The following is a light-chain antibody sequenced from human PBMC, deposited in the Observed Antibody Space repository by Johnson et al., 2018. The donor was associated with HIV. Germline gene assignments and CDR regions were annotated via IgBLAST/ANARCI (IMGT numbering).Light chain of an antibody. CDR3: ATWDSSLSAYV. CDR2: DNN. CDR1: SSNIGNNY. V-gene: IGLV1-51*01. Sequence: QSVLTQPPSVSAAPGQKVTISCSGSSSNIGNNYVSWYQQLPGTAPKLLIYDNNKRPSGIPDRFSGSKSGTSATLGITGLQTGDEADYYCATWDSSLSAYVFGTGTTLTVV. J-gene: IGLJ1*01.